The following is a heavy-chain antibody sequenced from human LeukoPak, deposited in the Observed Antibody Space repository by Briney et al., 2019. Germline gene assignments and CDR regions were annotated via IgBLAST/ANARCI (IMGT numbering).Heavy chain of an antibody. D-gene: IGHD2-15*01. Sequence: SETLSLTCTVSGGSISSSSYYWGWIRQPPGKGLEWIGYIYYSGSTNYNPSLKSRVTISVDTSKNQFSLKLSSVTAADTAVYYCAREWERYCSGGSCYEGGNWFDPWGQGTLVTVSS. J-gene: IGHJ5*02. V-gene: IGHV4-61*01. CDR2: IYYSGST. CDR1: GGSISSSSYY. CDR3: AREWERYCSGGSCYEGGNWFDP.